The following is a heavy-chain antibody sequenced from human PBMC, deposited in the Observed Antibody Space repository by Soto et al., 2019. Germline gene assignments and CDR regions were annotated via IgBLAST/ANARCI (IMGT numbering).Heavy chain of an antibody. CDR1: GGTFSSYA. CDR3: ARDLDYGGNPGY. J-gene: IGHJ4*02. V-gene: IGHV1-69*12. CDR2: IIPIFGTA. Sequence: QVQLVQSGAEVKKPGSSVKVSCKASGGTFSSYAISWVRQAPGQGLEWMGGIIPIFGTANYAQKFQGRVXIXAXXSTSTAYMELSSLRSEDTAVYYCARDLDYGGNPGYWGQGTLVTVSS. D-gene: IGHD4-17*01.